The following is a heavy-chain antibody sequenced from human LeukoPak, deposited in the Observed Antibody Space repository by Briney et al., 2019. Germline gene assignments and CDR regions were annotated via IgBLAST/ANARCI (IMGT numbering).Heavy chain of an antibody. CDR1: GFTFSSYA. J-gene: IGHJ1*01. CDR3: ARAARQGSGWYLNFQH. CDR2: ISGSGSTI. D-gene: IGHD6-19*01. Sequence: GGSLRLSCAASGFTFSSYAMSWVRQAPGKGLEWVSAISGSGSTIYYADSVKGRFTISRDNSKNTLYLQMNSLRAEDTAVYYCARAARQGSGWYLNFQHWGQGTLVTVSS. V-gene: IGHV3-23*01.